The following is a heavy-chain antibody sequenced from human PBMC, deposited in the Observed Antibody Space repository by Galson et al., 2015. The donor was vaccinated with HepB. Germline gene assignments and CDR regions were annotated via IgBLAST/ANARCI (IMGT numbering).Heavy chain of an antibody. CDR2: IYYSGST. CDR3: ARSQGSSWYKDAFDI. J-gene: IGHJ3*02. V-gene: IGHV4-39*01. D-gene: IGHD6-13*01. CDR1: GGSISSSSYY. Sequence: LSLTCTVSGGSISSSSYYWGWIRQPPGKGLEWIGSIYYSGSTYYNPSLKSRVTISVDTSKNQFSLKLSSVTAADTAVYYCARSQGSSWYKDAFDIWGQGTMVTVSS.